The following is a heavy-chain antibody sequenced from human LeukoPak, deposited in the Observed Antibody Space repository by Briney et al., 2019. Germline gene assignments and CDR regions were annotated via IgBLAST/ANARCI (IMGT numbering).Heavy chain of an antibody. J-gene: IGHJ4*02. CDR1: GGSFSGYY. CDR2: INHSGST. D-gene: IGHD3-22*01. Sequence: SETLSLTCAVYGGSFSGYYWSWIRQPPGKGLEWIGEINHSGSTNYNPSLKSRVTISVDTSKNQFSLKLSSVTAADTAVYYCARGAYDYYDSSGSIFDYWGQGTLVTVSS. V-gene: IGHV4-34*01. CDR3: ARGAYDYYDSSGSIFDY.